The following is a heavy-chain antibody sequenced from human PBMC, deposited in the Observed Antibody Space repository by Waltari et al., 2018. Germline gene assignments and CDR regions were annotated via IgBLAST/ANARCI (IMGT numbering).Heavy chain of an antibody. V-gene: IGHV4-30-4*08. CDR1: GGSISSGDYY. CDR2: IYYSGST. CDR3: ASFRTYYYDSSGYYYGGSGDYFDY. Sequence: QVQLQESGPGLVKPSQTLSLTCTVSGGSISSGDYYWSWIRQPPGKGLEWIGYIYYSGSTYYNPSLKSRVTISVDTSKNQFSLKLSSVTAADTAVYYCASFRTYYYDSSGYYYGGSGDYFDYWGQGTLVTVSS. D-gene: IGHD3-22*01. J-gene: IGHJ4*02.